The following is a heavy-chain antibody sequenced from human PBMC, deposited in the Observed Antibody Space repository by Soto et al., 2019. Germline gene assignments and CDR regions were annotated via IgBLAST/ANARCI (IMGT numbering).Heavy chain of an antibody. CDR1: GYTFTSYA. J-gene: IGHJ5*02. CDR2: INAGNGNT. V-gene: IGHV1-3*01. CDR3: ARDVRRFEINWFDP. D-gene: IGHD3-10*01. Sequence: QVQLVQSGAEVKKPGASVKVSCKASGYTFTSYAMHWVRQAPGQRLEWMGWINAGNGNTKYSQKFQGRVTITRDTSASTAYMELSSLRSEDTAVYYCARDVRRFEINWFDPWGQGTLVTVSS.